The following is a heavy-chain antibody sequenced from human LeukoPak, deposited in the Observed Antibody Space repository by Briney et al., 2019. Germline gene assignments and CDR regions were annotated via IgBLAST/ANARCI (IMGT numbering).Heavy chain of an antibody. Sequence: GGSLRLSCAASGFTFSSYAMTWVRQAPGKGLEWVGFIRSKIYGGTPEYAASVKGRFTISRDDSKGIAYLQMNSLETEDTAVYYCTRDQTPYYWGQGTLATVSS. V-gene: IGHV3-49*04. CDR1: GFTFSSYA. J-gene: IGHJ4*02. CDR2: IRSKIYGGTP. CDR3: TRDQTPYY.